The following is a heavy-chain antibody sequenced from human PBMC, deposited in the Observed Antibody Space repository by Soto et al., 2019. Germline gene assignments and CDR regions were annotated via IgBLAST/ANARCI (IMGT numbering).Heavy chain of an antibody. CDR3: ARGGTVVNGFDY. D-gene: IGHD2-15*01. J-gene: IGHJ4*02. Sequence: QVQLQESGPGLVKPSETLSLTCTVSGGSMNSYYWSWIRQPPGMGLEWIGYIYHSGSTNYNPSLESRATTSIDTSKHQFSLNLSSVTAADPAVYYCARGGTVVNGFDYWGQGTLVTVSS. CDR2: IYHSGST. V-gene: IGHV4-59*01. CDR1: GGSMNSYY.